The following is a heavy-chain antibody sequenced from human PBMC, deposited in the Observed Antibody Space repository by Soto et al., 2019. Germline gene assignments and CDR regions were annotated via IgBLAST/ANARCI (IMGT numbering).Heavy chain of an antibody. CDR3: AASCVGCGGFNYYGMDV. Sequence: QVQLQESGPGLVKPSQTLSLTCTVSGGSISSGGYYWSWIRQHPGKGLEWIGYIYYSGSTYYNPSLTSRVTISLDTSKNQFSLKLSSVTAADTAVYYCAASCVGCGGFNYYGMDVWGQGTTVTVSS. CDR2: IYYSGST. D-gene: IGHD2-21*01. V-gene: IGHV4-31*03. J-gene: IGHJ6*02. CDR1: GGSISSGGYY.